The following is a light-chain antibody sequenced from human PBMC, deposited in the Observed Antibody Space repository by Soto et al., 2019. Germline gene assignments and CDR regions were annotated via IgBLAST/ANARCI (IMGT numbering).Light chain of an antibody. J-gene: IGLJ1*01. Sequence: QSVLTQPPSASGTPGQRVTISCSGSSSNIETNTVDWYQHLPGTAPKVLIYSNNQRPSGVPDRFSGSKSGTSASLAISGLQSEDEADYYCAAWDDSLNGSVFGTGTKLTVL. CDR3: AAWDDSLNGSV. CDR2: SNN. CDR1: SSNIETNT. V-gene: IGLV1-44*01.